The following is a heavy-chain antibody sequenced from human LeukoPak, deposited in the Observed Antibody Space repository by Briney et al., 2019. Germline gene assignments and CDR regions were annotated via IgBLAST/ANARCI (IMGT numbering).Heavy chain of an antibody. Sequence: MSSETLSLTCTVSGGSISSYYWSWIRQPPGKGLEWIGYIYYSGSTNYNPSLKSRVTISVDTSKNQFSLQLKSVTPEDTALYYCARGGLIRGTLNSLIAFDLWGQGIMVTVSS. CDR2: IYYSGST. D-gene: IGHD3-10*01. V-gene: IGHV4-59*12. J-gene: IGHJ3*01. CDR1: GGSISSYY. CDR3: ARGGLIRGTLNSLIAFDL.